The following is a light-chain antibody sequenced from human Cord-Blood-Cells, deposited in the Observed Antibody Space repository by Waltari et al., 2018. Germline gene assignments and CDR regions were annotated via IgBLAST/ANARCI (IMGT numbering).Light chain of an antibody. CDR3: QQYDNLPLT. Sequence: QLPQAPPPLPASVGARVNITCQASQDISNYLNWYQQKPGKAPRLLIYDASKLETGVPSRFSGSGSGTDFTFTISSLQPEDIATYYCQQYDNLPLTFGGGTKVEIK. J-gene: IGKJ4*01. CDR2: DAS. CDR1: QDISNY. V-gene: IGKV1-33*01.